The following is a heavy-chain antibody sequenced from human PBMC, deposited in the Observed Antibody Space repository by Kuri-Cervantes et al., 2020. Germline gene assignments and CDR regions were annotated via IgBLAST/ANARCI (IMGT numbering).Heavy chain of an antibody. J-gene: IGHJ4*02. CDR1: GFSLTTTGVA. D-gene: IGHD3-22*01. CDR2: IYYSGST. V-gene: IGHV4-30-4*08. CDR3: ASNSFDSSAYYYFDY. Sequence: SGPTLVKPTQTLTLTCTFSGFSLTTTGVAVGWIRQPPGKVLEWIGYIYYSGSTFYNPSLKSRVTISVDTSKNQFSLKLTSVTAADTAVYYCASNSFDSSAYYYFDYWGQGTLVTVSS.